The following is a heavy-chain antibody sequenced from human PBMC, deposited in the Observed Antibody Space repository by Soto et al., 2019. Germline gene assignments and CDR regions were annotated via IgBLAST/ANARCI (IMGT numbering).Heavy chain of an antibody. CDR2: IYYSGST. CDR1: GGSISSYY. J-gene: IGHJ4*02. V-gene: IGHV4-59*01. D-gene: IGHD1-26*01. CDR3: AREGGTRPLFDY. Sequence: SETLSLTCTVSGGSISSYYWSWIRQPPGKGLEWIGYIYYSGSTNYNPSLKSRVTISVDTSKNQFSLKLSSVTTADPAVYYCAREGGTRPLFDYWGQGTLVTVSS.